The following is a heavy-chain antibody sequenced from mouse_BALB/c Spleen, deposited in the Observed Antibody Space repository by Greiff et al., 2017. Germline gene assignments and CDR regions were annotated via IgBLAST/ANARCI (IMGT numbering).Heavy chain of an antibody. CDR3: ARQGGNTHYYAMDY. J-gene: IGHJ4*01. D-gene: IGHD1-1*02. V-gene: IGHV5-6*01. CDR1: GFTFSSYG. CDR2: ISSGGSYT. Sequence: EVQLVESGGDLVKPGGSLKLSCAASGFTFSSYGMSWVRQTPDKRLEWVATISSGGSYTYYPDSVKGRFTISRDNAKNTLYLQMSSLKSEDTAMYYCARQGGNTHYYAMDYWGQGTSVTVSS.